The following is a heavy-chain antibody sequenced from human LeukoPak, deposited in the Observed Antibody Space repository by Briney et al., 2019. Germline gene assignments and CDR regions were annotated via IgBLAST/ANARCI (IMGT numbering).Heavy chain of an antibody. J-gene: IGHJ6*03. V-gene: IGHV5-51*01. D-gene: IGHD1-20*01. CDR1: GYSFTNYW. Sequence: KFGESLKISCKGSGYSFTNYWIGWVRQMPGKGLEWMGIIYPGDSDTRYSPSFQGQVTISADKSISTAYLQWSSLKASDTAMYYCARHRPIPSITGTTDYYYYYYMDVWGKGTTVTVSS. CDR3: ARHRPIPSITGTTDYYYYYYMDV. CDR2: IYPGDSDT.